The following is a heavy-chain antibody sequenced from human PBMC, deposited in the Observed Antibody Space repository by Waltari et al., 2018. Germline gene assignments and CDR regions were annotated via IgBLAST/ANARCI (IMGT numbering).Heavy chain of an antibody. J-gene: IGHJ4*02. CDR3: ARDSSLTVIGYFDY. Sequence: QVPLVQSGAEVKKPGSSVKVSCKASGGTFSSYALSSVRQAPGQGLGWMGGIIPIFGTANYAQKFQGRVTITADESTSTAYMELSSLRSEDTAVYYCARDSSLTVIGYFDYWGQGTLVTVSS. V-gene: IGHV1-69*13. D-gene: IGHD4-4*01. CDR1: GGTFSSYA. CDR2: IIPIFGTA.